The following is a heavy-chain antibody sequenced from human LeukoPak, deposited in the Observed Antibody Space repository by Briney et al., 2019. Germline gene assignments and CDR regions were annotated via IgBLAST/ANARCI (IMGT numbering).Heavy chain of an antibody. Sequence: SETLSLTCTVSGGSISSYYWSWIRQPPGKGLEWIGYIYYSGSTNYNPSLKSRVTISVDTSKNQFSLKLSSVTAADTAVYYCARVGYYYGTGSYYNPAHFDSWGQGTLVTVSS. V-gene: IGHV4-59*01. J-gene: IGHJ4*02. CDR2: IYYSGST. CDR1: GGSISSYY. CDR3: ARVGYYYGTGSYYNPAHFDS. D-gene: IGHD3-10*01.